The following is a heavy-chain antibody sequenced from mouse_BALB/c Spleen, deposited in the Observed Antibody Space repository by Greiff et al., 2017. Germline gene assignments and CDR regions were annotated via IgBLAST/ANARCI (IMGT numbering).Heavy chain of an antibody. V-gene: IGHV5-6-4*01. CDR1: GFTFSSYT. J-gene: IGHJ1*01. CDR2: ISSGGSYT. CDR3: TRDYYGSSFLWYFDV. Sequence: EVQRVESGGGLVKPGGSLKLSCAASGFTFSSYTMSWVRQTPEKRLEWVATISSGGSYTYYPDSVKGRFTISRDNAKNTLYLQMSSLKSEDTAMYYCTRDYYGSSFLWYFDVWGAGTTVTVSS. D-gene: IGHD1-1*01.